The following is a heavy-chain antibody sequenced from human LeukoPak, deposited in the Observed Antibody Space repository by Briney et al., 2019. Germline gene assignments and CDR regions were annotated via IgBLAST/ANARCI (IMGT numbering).Heavy chain of an antibody. CDR3: AKLLRYCSGGSCFFDP. D-gene: IGHD2-15*01. Sequence: GGSLRLSCATSGFTLTNYAMSWVRQAPGKGLECVSTISSSGDTTYYADSVKGRFTISRDNSKNTLYLQMNSLRAEDTAIYYCAKLLRYCSGGSCFFDPWGQGTLVTVSS. CDR2: ISSSGDTT. CDR1: GFTLTNYA. J-gene: IGHJ5*02. V-gene: IGHV3-23*01.